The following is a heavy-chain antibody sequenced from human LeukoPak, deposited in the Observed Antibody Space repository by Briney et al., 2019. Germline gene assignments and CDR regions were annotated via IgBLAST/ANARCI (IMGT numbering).Heavy chain of an antibody. CDR3: AREGYYGAFDI. CDR1: GFTFSDYS. Sequence: GGSRRLSCAASGFTFSDYSMNWVRQAPGKGLEWVSYIGANSAIYYADSVKGRFTISRDNAKNSLSLQMNNLRDDDTAVYYCAREGYYGAFDIWGQGTMVTVSS. J-gene: IGHJ3*02. V-gene: IGHV3-48*02. CDR2: IGANSAI. D-gene: IGHD3-10*01.